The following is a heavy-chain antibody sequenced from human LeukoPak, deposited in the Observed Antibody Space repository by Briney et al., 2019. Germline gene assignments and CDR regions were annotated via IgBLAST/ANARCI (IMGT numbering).Heavy chain of an antibody. D-gene: IGHD2-2*01. Sequence: LPGGSLRLSYAASGFTFSNYAMAWVRQAPGKGLEWVSAIGGSGDTRYYADSVEGRFTISRDNSRNTLYLQMNSLRAEDTAVYYCAKGGYQLHLDYWGQGTLVTVSS. CDR1: GFTFSNYA. J-gene: IGHJ4*02. V-gene: IGHV3-23*01. CDR2: IGGSGDTR. CDR3: AKGGYQLHLDY.